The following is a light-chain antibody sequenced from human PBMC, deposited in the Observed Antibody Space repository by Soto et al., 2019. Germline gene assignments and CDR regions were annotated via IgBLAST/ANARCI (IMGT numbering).Light chain of an antibody. J-gene: IGLJ1*01. V-gene: IGLV2-14*01. CDR2: GVT. Sequence: QSVLTQPASVSGSPGQSVTISCTGTSSDVGGYNYVSWYQQLPGEAPKLIIYGVTDRPSGVSNRFSGSKSGNTASLTVSGLQAEEEGDYYCSSYTATRTYVFGTGDKVTVL. CDR1: SSDVGGYNY. CDR3: SSYTATRTYV.